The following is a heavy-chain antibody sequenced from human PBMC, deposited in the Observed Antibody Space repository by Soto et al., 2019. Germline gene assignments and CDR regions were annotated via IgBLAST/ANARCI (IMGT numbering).Heavy chain of an antibody. CDR3: ATLNSFGSDY. CDR2: IYSDGSGT. Sequence: GGSLRLSCAASGFSFSNYWMHWVRQAPGKGLVWVSRIYSDGSGTMYADSVKGRFTISRDNAKSALYLQMNSLRAEDTAVYYCATLNSFGSDYWGRGTLVTVSS. D-gene: IGHD5-18*01. V-gene: IGHV3-74*03. J-gene: IGHJ4*02. CDR1: GFSFSNYW.